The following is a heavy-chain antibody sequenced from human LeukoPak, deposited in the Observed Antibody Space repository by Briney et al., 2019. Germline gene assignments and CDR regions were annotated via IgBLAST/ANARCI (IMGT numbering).Heavy chain of an antibody. CDR2: IYPGDSDT. Sequence: GESLKISCKGSGYSFTSYWIGWVRQMPGKGLEWMGIIYPGDSDTRYSLSFQGQVTISADKSISTAYLQWSSLKASDTAMYYCARCGQWLVTGFGEWFDPWGQGTLVTVSS. D-gene: IGHD6-19*01. V-gene: IGHV5-51*01. J-gene: IGHJ5*02. CDR3: ARCGQWLVTGFGEWFDP. CDR1: GYSFTSYW.